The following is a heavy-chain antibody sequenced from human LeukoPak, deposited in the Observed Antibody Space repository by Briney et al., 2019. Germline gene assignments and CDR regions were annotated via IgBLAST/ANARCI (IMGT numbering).Heavy chain of an antibody. CDR1: GFTFSSYA. CDR2: ISGSGGST. D-gene: IGHD3-22*01. Sequence: GGSLRLSCAASGFTFSSYAMSWVRQAPGKGLEWVSAISGSGGSTYYADSVKGRFTISRGNSKNTLYLQMNSLRAEDTAVYYCAKDLAPSRYYYDSSGPFDWGQGTLVTVSS. V-gene: IGHV3-23*01. CDR3: AKDLAPSRYYYDSSGPFD. J-gene: IGHJ4*02.